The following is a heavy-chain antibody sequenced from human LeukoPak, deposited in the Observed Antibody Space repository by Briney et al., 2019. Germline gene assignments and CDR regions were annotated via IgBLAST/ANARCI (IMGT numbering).Heavy chain of an antibody. J-gene: IGHJ5*02. CDR3: ARDPTYCSSTSCYMANWFDP. CDR2: ISYDGSNK. D-gene: IGHD2-2*02. V-gene: IGHV3-30*01. Sequence: PGGSLRLSCAASGFTFSSYAMHWVRQAPGKGLERVAVISYDGSNKYYADSVKGRFTISRDNSKNTLYLQMNSLRAEDTAVYYCARDPTYCSSTSCYMANWFDPWGQGTLVTVSS. CDR1: GFTFSSYA.